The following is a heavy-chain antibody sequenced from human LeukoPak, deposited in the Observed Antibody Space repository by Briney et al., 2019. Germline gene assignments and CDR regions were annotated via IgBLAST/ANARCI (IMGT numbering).Heavy chain of an antibody. J-gene: IGHJ4*02. D-gene: IGHD6-19*01. V-gene: IGHV4-34*01. CDR2: INHSGST. CDR1: GGSFSGYY. CDR3: ARGGGFDSSGFSDSDY. Sequence: PETLSLTCAVYGGSFSGYYWSWIRQPPGRGLEWIGEINHSGSTNYNPSLKSRVTISVDTSKNQFSLKLSSVTAADTAVYYCARGGGFDSSGFSDSDYWGQGTLVTVSS.